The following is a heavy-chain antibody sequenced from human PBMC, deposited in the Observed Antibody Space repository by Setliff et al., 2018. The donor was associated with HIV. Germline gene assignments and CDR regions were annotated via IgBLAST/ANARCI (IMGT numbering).Heavy chain of an antibody. D-gene: IGHD5-12*01. CDR3: ARQGGYSGYGFYYYYYYMDV. V-gene: IGHV4-39*01. J-gene: IGHJ6*03. CDR2: IYYSGST. CDR1: GGSISSNSYY. Sequence: KPSETLFLTCTVSGGSISSNSYYWGWIRQPPGKGLEWIGSIYYSGSTYYNPSLKSRVTISVDTSKNQFSLKLSSVTAADTAVYYCARQGGYSGYGFYYYYYYMDVWGKGTTVTAP.